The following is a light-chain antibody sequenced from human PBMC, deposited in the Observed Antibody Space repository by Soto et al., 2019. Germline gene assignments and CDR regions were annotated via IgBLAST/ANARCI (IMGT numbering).Light chain of an antibody. CDR1: QSVGTF. Sequence: EIVLTQSPATLSLSPEEIATLSCRASQSVGTFFAWYQQKPGQAPRPLIYDASNRATGIPARFSGSGSGTDFTLTISSLEPEDFAVYFCQRYGSSPLITFGQGTRLEI. V-gene: IGKV3-11*01. CDR2: DAS. J-gene: IGKJ5*01. CDR3: QRYGSSPLIT.